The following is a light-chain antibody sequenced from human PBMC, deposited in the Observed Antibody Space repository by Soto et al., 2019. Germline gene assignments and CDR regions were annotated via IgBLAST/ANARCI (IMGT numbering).Light chain of an antibody. V-gene: IGKV1-5*01. J-gene: IGKJ1*01. CDR2: GAS. CDR1: QSINNW. CDR3: QHYKTFSWT. Sequence: DIQMTQSPSTLSASLGDRVTPTCRASQSINNWLAWYQQKPGKAPKLLIYGASSLQSGVPSRFSGSGSGTHFTLTISSLQPDDFATYYCQHYKTFSWTFGQGTKVDI.